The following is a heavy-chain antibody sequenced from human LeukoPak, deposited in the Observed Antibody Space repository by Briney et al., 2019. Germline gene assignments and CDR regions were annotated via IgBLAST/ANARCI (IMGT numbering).Heavy chain of an antibody. CDR1: GFTFSDYY. CDR2: ISSSTTYI. Sequence: GGSLRLSCAASGFTFSDYYMTWIRQAPGKGLEWVSSISSSTTYIYYADSVKGRFTISRDNAKNALYLQMNSLRAEDMAVYYCAAGSSGSYYYFDYWGQGTLVTVSS. D-gene: IGHD3-22*01. J-gene: IGHJ4*02. V-gene: IGHV3-11*06. CDR3: AAGSSGSYYYFDY.